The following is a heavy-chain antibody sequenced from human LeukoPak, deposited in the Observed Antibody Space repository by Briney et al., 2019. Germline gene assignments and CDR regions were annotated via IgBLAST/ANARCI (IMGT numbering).Heavy chain of an antibody. Sequence: ASVKVSCKASGYTFTSYAMHWVRQAPGQRLEWKGWINAGNGNTKYSQKFQGRVTITRDTSASTAYMELSSLRSEDTAVYYCARGGYCSGGSCYPRYDYFDYWGQGTLVTVSS. J-gene: IGHJ4*02. CDR1: GYTFTSYA. D-gene: IGHD2-15*01. V-gene: IGHV1-3*01. CDR3: ARGGYCSGGSCYPRYDYFDY. CDR2: INAGNGNT.